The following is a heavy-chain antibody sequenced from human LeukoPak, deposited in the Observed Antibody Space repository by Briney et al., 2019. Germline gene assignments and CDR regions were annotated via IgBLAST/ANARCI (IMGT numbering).Heavy chain of an antibody. CDR3: AREQLGIGLEY. V-gene: IGHV3-7*01. J-gene: IGHJ4*02. CDR1: GLTFRSFW. CDR2: IKKDGSEI. Sequence: GGSLRLSCAASGLTFRSFWMSWVRQAPGKGLEWVANIKKDGSEIYYVDSVKGRFTISRDNAKDSLYLQMNSLRPEDTAVFYCAREQLGIGLEYWGQGILVTVSS. D-gene: IGHD7-27*01.